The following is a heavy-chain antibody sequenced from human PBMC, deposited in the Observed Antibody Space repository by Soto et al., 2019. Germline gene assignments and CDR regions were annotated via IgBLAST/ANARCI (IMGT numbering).Heavy chain of an antibody. J-gene: IGHJ5*02. V-gene: IGHV4-4*02. D-gene: IGHD6-13*01. CDR1: GYSITSDKW. CDR2: IYHSGSS. Sequence: SETLSLTCAVSGYSITSDKWWSWIRQPPGKGLQWIGEIYHSGSSKYNPSLKSRVIISVDKSKNQFSLKVSSVTAADTVVYYCARGETQQHLYLWGEVTLFIVS. CDR3: ARGETQQHLYL.